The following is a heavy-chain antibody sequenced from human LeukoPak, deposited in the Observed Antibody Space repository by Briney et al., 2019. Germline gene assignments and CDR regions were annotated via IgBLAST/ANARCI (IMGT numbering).Heavy chain of an antibody. CDR1: SVSISGYY. CDR2: INHSGST. CDR3: ARDGGWNYFDY. V-gene: IGHV4-34*01. Sequence: SETLSLTCTVSSVSISGYYWSWIRQPPGKGLEWIGEINHSGSTNYNPSLKSRVTISVDTSKNQFSLKLSSVTAADTAVYYCARDGGWNYFDYWGQGTLVTVSS. J-gene: IGHJ4*02. D-gene: IGHD3-16*01.